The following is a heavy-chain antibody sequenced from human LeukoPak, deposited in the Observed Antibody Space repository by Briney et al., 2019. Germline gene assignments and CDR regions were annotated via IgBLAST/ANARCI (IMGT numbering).Heavy chain of an antibody. CDR2: IYTSGST. CDR1: GGSLSSYY. D-gene: IGHD3-22*01. V-gene: IGHV4-4*07. J-gene: IGHJ4*02. CDR3: ARTYSSGYLDY. Sequence: KPSETLSLTCTVSGGSLSSYYWSWIRPPAGEGLEWSGRIYTSGSTNYNPSLKSRVTMSVDTSKNQFSLKLSSVTAADTAVYYCARTYSSGYLDYWGQGTLVTVSS.